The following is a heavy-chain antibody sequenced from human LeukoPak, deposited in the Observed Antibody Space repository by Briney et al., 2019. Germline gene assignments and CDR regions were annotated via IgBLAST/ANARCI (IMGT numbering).Heavy chain of an antibody. CDR2: ISGSGGST. D-gene: IGHD3-22*01. CDR3: AKGEYYYDSSGYYYGFDY. V-gene: IGHV3-23*01. J-gene: IGHJ4*02. CDR1: GFTFSSYA. Sequence: PGGSLRLSCAASGFTFSSYAMSWVRQAPGKRLEWVSAISGSGGSTYYADSVKGRFTISRDNSKNTLYLQMNSLRAEDTAVYYCAKGEYYYDSSGYYYGFDYWGQGTLVTVSS.